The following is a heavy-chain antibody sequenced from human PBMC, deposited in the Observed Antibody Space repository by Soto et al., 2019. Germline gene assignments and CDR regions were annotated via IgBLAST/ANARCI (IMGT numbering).Heavy chain of an antibody. J-gene: IGHJ6*02. CDR1: GGSISSYY. CDR2: IYYSGTT. CDR3: ARGHYYYGMDV. Sequence: PSETLSLTCTVSGGSISSYYWSWIRQPPGKGLEWIGYIYYSGTTYYTPSLKSRLTMSMDRANDHFSLNLTSVTAADTAVYFCARGHYYYGMDVWGQGITVT. V-gene: IGHV4-59*04.